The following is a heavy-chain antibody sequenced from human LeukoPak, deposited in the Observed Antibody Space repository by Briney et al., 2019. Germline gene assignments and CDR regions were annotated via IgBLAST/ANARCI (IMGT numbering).Heavy chain of an antibody. CDR1: GFTFSSYA. D-gene: IGHD6-6*01. J-gene: IGHJ4*02. CDR2: ISGSGGST. Sequence: GGSLRLSSAASGFTFSSYAMSWVRQAPGKGLEWVSAISGSGGSTYYADSVKGRFTISRDNSKNTLYLQMNSLRAEDTAVYYCASFEWIAAVFDYWGQGTLVTVSS. V-gene: IGHV3-23*01. CDR3: ASFEWIAAVFDY.